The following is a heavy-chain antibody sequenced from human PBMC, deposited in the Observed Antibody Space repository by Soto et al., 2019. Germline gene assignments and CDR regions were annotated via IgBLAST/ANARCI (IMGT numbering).Heavy chain of an antibody. Sequence: SETLSLTCIVSGDSISGYYWSWIRQPAGKELEWIGRIYSDGTTNYNPSLKGRGTMSVDTSKKQISLKLTSVTAADTAMYYCARDRGYRSGSFGSWGQGVLVTVSS. CDR1: GDSISGYY. CDR3: ARDRGYRSGSFGS. CDR2: IYSDGTT. J-gene: IGHJ5*02. V-gene: IGHV4-4*07. D-gene: IGHD5-18*01.